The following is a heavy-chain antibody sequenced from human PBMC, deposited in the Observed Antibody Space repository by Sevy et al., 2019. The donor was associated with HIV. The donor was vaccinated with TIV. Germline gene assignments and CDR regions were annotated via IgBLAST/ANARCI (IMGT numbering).Heavy chain of an antibody. CDR2: IFHTGNT. Sequence: TLSLTCAVSGGSISSGVYSWNWIRQPPGKGLEWIGYIFHTGNTFYNPSLKSRVTVSLDKSENQFSLRLSSVTAADTAVYYCARDGGTLTTPGSFDIWGQGTMVTVSS. CDR3: ARDGGTLTTPGSFDI. D-gene: IGHD3-16*01. J-gene: IGHJ3*02. CDR1: GGSISSGVYS. V-gene: IGHV4-30-2*01.